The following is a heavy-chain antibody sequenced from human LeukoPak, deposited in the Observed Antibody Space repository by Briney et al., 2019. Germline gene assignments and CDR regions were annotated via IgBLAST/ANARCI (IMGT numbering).Heavy chain of an antibody. Sequence: ETLSLTCTVSGGSISSYYWSWIRQPPGKGLEWVSSISSSSSYIYYADSVKGRFTISRDNSKNTLYLQMNSLRAEDTALYYCAKDRRRDDVLTGSFSDWGQGTLVTVSS. J-gene: IGHJ4*02. CDR1: GGSISSYY. V-gene: IGHV3-21*01. D-gene: IGHD3-9*01. CDR3: AKDRRRDDVLTGSFSD. CDR2: ISSSSSYI.